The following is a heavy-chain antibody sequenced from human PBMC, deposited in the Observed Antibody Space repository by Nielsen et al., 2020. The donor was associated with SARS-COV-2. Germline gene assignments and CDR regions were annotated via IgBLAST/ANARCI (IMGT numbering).Heavy chain of an antibody. CDR1: AGSFSGYY. Sequence: SETLSLTCAVYAGSFSGYYWTWIRQSPGKGLEWIGEIDHSGSTNYNPSLKSRVTISVDTSKNQFSLRLTSVTAADTAVYYCAWRDYYYYYGMDVWGQGTTVTVSS. CDR3: AWRDYYYYYGMDV. CDR2: IDHSGST. V-gene: IGHV4-34*01. J-gene: IGHJ6*02.